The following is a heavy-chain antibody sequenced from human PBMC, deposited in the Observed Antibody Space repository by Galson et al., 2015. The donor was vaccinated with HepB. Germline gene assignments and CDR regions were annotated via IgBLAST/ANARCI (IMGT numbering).Heavy chain of an antibody. D-gene: IGHD6-6*01. Sequence: SLRLSCAASGFTFSSYSMNWVRQAPGKGLEWVSCISSSSSTIYYADSVKGRFTISRDNAKNSLYLQMNSLRAEDTAVYYCARDRVIAARLDAFDIWGQGTMVTASS. CDR2: ISSSSSTI. CDR3: ARDRVIAARLDAFDI. V-gene: IGHV3-48*01. J-gene: IGHJ3*02. CDR1: GFTFSSYS.